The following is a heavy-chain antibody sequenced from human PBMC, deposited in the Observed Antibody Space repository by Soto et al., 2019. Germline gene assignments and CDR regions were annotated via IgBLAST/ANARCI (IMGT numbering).Heavy chain of an antibody. CDR2: IYYSGST. V-gene: IGHV4-31*03. Sequence: SETLSLTCTVSGGSISSGGYYWSWIRQHPGKGLEWIGYIYYSGSTYYNPSLKSRVTISVDTSKNQFSLKLSSVTAADTAVYYCARGGGSGYSGYHRYFDYWGQGTLVTVSS. D-gene: IGHD5-12*01. CDR1: GGSISSGGYY. J-gene: IGHJ4*02. CDR3: ARGGGSGYSGYHRYFDY.